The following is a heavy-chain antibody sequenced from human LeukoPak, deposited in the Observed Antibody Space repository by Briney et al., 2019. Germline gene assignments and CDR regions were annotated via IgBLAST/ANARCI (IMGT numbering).Heavy chain of an antibody. J-gene: IGHJ6*02. Sequence: GASVKVSCKASGGTFSSYAISWVRQAPGQGLEWMGGIIPIFGTANYAQKFQGRVTVTADESTSTAYMELSSLRSEDTAVYYCARDDYYDSSGYDNYGMDVWGQGTTVTVSS. CDR2: IIPIFGTA. CDR3: ARDDYYDSSGYDNYGMDV. V-gene: IGHV1-69*13. CDR1: GGTFSSYA. D-gene: IGHD3-22*01.